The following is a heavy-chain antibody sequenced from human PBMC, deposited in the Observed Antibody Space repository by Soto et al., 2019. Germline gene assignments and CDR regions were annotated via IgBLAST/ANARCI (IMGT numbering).Heavy chain of an antibody. Sequence: GGSLRLSCAASGFTFSDHYMDWVRQAPGKGLEWVGRTRNKANSYTTEYAASVKGRFTISRDDSKNSLYLQMNSLKTEDTAVYYCARVIAVALLDAFDIWGQGTMVTVSS. CDR3: ARVIAVALLDAFDI. V-gene: IGHV3-72*01. CDR1: GFTFSDHY. D-gene: IGHD6-19*01. J-gene: IGHJ3*02. CDR2: TRNKANSYTT.